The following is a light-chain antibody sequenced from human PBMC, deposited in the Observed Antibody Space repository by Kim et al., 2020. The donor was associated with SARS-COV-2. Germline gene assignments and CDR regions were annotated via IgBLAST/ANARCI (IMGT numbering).Light chain of an antibody. Sequence: GQSVTISCTGTSSGIGADNNVSWYQQHAGKAPKLMIYEVTRRASGVPDRFSGSKSGNAASLTVSGLQAEDEADYFCSSYAGSDNLVFGTGTKVTVL. J-gene: IGLJ1*01. CDR3: SSYAGSDNLV. CDR2: EVT. CDR1: SSGIGADNN. V-gene: IGLV2-8*01.